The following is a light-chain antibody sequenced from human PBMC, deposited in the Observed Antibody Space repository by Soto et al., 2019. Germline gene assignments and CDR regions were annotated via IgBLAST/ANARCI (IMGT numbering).Light chain of an antibody. Sequence: DIQMTQSPSTLSGSVGDTVTITGRASQALSNYLAWYQQKPGKAPDLLIYSASTLQSGVPSRFSGSGSETEFSLTIRALQPEDFATYYCQQLSRYPLTFGGGTKVDIK. CDR3: QQLSRYPLT. V-gene: IGKV1-9*01. CDR1: QALSNY. J-gene: IGKJ4*01. CDR2: SAS.